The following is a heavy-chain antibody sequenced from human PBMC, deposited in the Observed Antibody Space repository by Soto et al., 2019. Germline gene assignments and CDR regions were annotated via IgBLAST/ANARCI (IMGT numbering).Heavy chain of an antibody. J-gene: IGHJ2*01. D-gene: IGHD6-13*01. Sequence: QITLKESGPTLVKPTQTLTLTCTFSGFSLSTSGVGVGWIRQPPGKALEWLALIYWDDDKRYSPSLKSRLTIPRDSSTXHVVLTMTNMDPVDTATYYCAHSKWSAAGTGYFALWGRGTLVTVSS. CDR1: GFSLSTSGVG. CDR3: AHSKWSAAGTGYFAL. CDR2: IYWDDDK. V-gene: IGHV2-5*02.